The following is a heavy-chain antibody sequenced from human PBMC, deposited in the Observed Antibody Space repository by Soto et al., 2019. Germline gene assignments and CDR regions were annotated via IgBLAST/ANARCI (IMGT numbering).Heavy chain of an antibody. J-gene: IGHJ1*01. CDR2: ISGSGGST. D-gene: IGHD5-18*01. Sequence: EVQLLESGGGLVQPGGSLRLSCAASGFTFSSYAMSWVRQAPGKGLEWVSAISGSGGSTYYADSVKGRFTISRDNTKNMLYLQLNSLIDDDRAVYYCPKVDTGMVMGLFGLGHLGQGTLVTVSS. V-gene: IGHV3-23*01. CDR1: GFTFSSYA. CDR3: PKVDTGMVMGLFGLGH.